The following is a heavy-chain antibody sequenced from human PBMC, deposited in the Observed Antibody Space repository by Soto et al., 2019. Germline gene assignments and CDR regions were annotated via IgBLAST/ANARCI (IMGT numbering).Heavy chain of an antibody. CDR1: GFSFSSYT. V-gene: IGHV3-21*01. CDR3: ARESDPAKAFDI. J-gene: IGHJ3*02. Sequence: SLRLSCAASGFSFSSYTLNWFRQAPEKGLEWVSSISGASTDIYYTDLVKGRFTISRDNVKNSLFLQMNSLRAEDTAVYYCARESDPAKAFDIWGQGTMVTVSS. CDR2: ISGASTDI.